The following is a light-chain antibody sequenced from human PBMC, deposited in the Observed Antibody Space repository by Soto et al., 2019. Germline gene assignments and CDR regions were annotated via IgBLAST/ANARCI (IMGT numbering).Light chain of an antibody. CDR1: KSITGN. Sequence: TRAVSRGGVATRCCRASKSITGNLTWYQQKPGQAPRLLIYGASTRATGIPARFSGSWSGTKFNLTSPRLRSSDSAAFYIHEAHCSPASTVAGGTKVDIK. CDR2: GAS. CDR3: HEAHCSPAST. V-gene: IGKV3-15*01. J-gene: IGKJ4*01.